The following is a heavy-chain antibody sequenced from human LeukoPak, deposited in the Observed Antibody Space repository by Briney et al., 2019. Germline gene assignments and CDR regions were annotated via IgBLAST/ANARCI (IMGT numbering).Heavy chain of an antibody. Sequence: VQPGGALRLSCAAAGFTFSSYGKHWVRQAPGKGLEWVAFIRYDGSNKYYADSVKGRFTISGDNSKNTLYLQMNSLRAEDTAVYYCAKFYGVPIVLWGQGTLVTVSS. CDR1: GFTFSSYG. J-gene: IGHJ4*02. D-gene: IGHD1-26*01. V-gene: IGHV3-30*02. CDR3: AKFYGVPIVL. CDR2: IRYDGSNK.